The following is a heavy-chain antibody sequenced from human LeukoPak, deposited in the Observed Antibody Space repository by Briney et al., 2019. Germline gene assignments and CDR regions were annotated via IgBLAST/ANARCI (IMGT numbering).Heavy chain of an antibody. CDR3: ARARTVSGYSSAWYVRNYYDGMDV. CDR1: GFTFSSYW. CDR2: IKEDGSEE. D-gene: IGHD6-25*01. J-gene: IGHJ6*02. Sequence: GGSLRLSCAASGFTFSSYWMSWVRQAPGKGLEWVANIKEDGSEEYYVDSVKGRFTISRDNAKNSLYLQMNSLRAEDTAVYYCARARTVSGYSSAWYVRNYYDGMDVWGQGTTVTVSS. V-gene: IGHV3-7*05.